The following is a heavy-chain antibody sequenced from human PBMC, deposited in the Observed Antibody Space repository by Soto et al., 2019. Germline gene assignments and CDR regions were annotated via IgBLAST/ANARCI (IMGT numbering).Heavy chain of an antibody. Sequence: SETLSLTCTVSGGSISIGGYYWSWIRQHPGKGLEWIGYIYYSGSTYYNPSLKSRVTISVDTSKNQFSLKLSSVTAADTAVYYCASSESRVVVITPSGNPKFDYWGQGTLVTVSS. CDR2: IYYSGST. V-gene: IGHV4-31*03. CDR3: ASSESRVVVITPSGNPKFDY. D-gene: IGHD3-22*01. J-gene: IGHJ4*02. CDR1: GGSISIGGYY.